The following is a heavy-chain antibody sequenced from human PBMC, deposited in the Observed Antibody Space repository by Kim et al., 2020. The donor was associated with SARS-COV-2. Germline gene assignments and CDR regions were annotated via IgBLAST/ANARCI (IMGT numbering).Heavy chain of an antibody. CDR1: GFTFSSYA. CDR3: AKTMGGGSYYLRGWFDP. J-gene: IGHJ5*02. CDR2: ISGSGGST. Sequence: GGSLRLSCAASGFTFSSYAMSWVRQAPGKGLEWVSAISGSGGSTYYADSVKGRFTISRDNSKNTLYLQMNSLRAEDTAVYYCAKTMGGGSYYLRGWFDPWGQGTLVTVSS. V-gene: IGHV3-23*01. D-gene: IGHD1-26*01.